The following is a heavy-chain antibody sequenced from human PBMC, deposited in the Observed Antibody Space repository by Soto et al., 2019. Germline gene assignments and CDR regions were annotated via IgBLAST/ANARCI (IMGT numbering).Heavy chain of an antibody. V-gene: IGHV3-21*01. CDR3: ARTLNRGYSYGRRADAFDI. J-gene: IGHJ3*02. D-gene: IGHD5-18*01. CDR1: GFTFSSYS. CDR2: ISSSSSYI. Sequence: GGSLRLSCAASGFTFSSYSMNWVRQAPGKGLEWVSSISSSSSYIYYADSVKGRFTISRDNAKNSLYLQMNSLRAEDTAVYYCARTLNRGYSYGRRADAFDIWGQGTMVTVSS.